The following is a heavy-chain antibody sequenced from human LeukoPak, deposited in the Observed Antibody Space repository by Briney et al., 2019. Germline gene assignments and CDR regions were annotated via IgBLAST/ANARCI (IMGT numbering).Heavy chain of an antibody. CDR1: GFTFSSYS. J-gene: IGHJ4*02. V-gene: IGHV3-30*18. CDR3: AKESGSGVAFDY. Sequence: GGSLRLSCAASGFTFSSYSMHWVRQAPGKGLEWVAVISYDGRDKYYADSWKGRFTISRDNSKNTLYLQMNSLRTEDTSVFYCAKESGSGVAFDYWGQGTLVTVSS. CDR2: ISYDGRDK. D-gene: IGHD7-27*01.